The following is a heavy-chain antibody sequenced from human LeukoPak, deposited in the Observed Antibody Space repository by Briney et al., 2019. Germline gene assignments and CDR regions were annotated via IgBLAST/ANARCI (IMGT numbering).Heavy chain of an antibody. D-gene: IGHD4-23*01. Sequence: SQTLSLTCTVSGGSISSGDYYWSWIRQPPGKGLEWIGYIYYSGSTYYNPSLKSRVTISVDTSKNQFSLKLSSVTAADTAVYYCASDYGGNSGLFDCWGQGTLVTVSS. CDR3: ASDYGGNSGLFDC. CDR2: IYYSGST. J-gene: IGHJ4*02. CDR1: GGSISSGDYY. V-gene: IGHV4-30-4*01.